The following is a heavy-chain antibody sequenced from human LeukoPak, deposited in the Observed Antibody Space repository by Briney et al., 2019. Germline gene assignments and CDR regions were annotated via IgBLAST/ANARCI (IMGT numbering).Heavy chain of an antibody. CDR2: ISSSSSYI. Sequence: PGGSLRLSCAASEFTFSSYTMNWVRQAPGKGLEWVSSISSSSSYIYYADSVKGRFTISRDNAKNSLYLQMNSLRAEDTAVYYCARVYSTNYFDYWGQGTLVTVSS. CDR1: EFTFSSYT. V-gene: IGHV3-21*01. J-gene: IGHJ4*02. D-gene: IGHD6-13*01. CDR3: ARVYSTNYFDY.